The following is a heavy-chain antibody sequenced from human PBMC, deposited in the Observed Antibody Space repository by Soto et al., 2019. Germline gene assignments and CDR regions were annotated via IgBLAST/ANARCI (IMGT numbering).Heavy chain of an antibody. CDR1: GYSFTSYW. CDR3: ARLGGGYYGSSGPRAYFDY. D-gene: IGHD3-22*01. CDR2: IYPGDSDT. Sequence: GESLKISCKGSGYSFTSYWIGWVRQMPGKGLEWMGIIYPGDSDTRYSPSFQGQVTISADKSISTAYLQWSSLKASDTAMYYCARLGGGYYGSSGPRAYFDYWGQGTLVTVSS. J-gene: IGHJ4*02. V-gene: IGHV5-51*01.